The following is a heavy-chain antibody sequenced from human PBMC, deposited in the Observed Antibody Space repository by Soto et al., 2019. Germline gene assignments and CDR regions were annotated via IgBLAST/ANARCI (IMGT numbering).Heavy chain of an antibody. Sequence: QVQLVESGGGLVQPEGSLRLSCAASGFTFSNYGMHWVRQAPGKGLEWVAFISYDGSNKNYADSLKGRFTISRDNSKNTLYLQMNSRITEDTAGYGCTKFNSSRSYLYYSDYWGQGTLVTVSS. CDR3: TKFNSSRSYLYYSDY. CDR2: ISYDGSNK. J-gene: IGHJ4*02. V-gene: IGHV3-30*18. D-gene: IGHD3-16*01. CDR1: GFTFSNYG.